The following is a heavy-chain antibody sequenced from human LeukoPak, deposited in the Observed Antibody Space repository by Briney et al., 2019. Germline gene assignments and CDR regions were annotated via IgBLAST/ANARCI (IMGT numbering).Heavy chain of an antibody. D-gene: IGHD3-16*01. J-gene: IGHJ4*02. CDR3: AREGGHGKYYFDY. CDR2: IYYSGST. CDR1: GGSISSYY. Sequence: SSETLSLTCTVSGGSISSYYWSWIRQPPGKGLEWIGYIYYSGSTNYNPSLKSRVTISVDTSKNQFSLKLNSVTAADTAVYYCAREGGHGKYYFDYWGQGTLVTVSS. V-gene: IGHV4-59*12.